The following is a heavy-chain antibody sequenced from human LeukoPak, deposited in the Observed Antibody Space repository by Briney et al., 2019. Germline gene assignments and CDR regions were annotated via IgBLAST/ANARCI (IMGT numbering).Heavy chain of an antibody. CDR1: GYSISSGYY. D-gene: IGHD6-19*01. Sequence: SETLSLTCTVSGYSISSGYYWGWIRQPPGKGLEWIGSIYHSGSTYYNPSLKSRVTISVDTSKNQFSLKLSSVTAADTAVYYCARGKSIAVAGNWFDPWGQGTLVTVSS. J-gene: IGHJ5*02. CDR2: IYHSGST. CDR3: ARGKSIAVAGNWFDP. V-gene: IGHV4-38-2*02.